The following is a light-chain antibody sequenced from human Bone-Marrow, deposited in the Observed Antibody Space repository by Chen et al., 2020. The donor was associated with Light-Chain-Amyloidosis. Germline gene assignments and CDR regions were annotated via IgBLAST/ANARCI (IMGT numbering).Light chain of an antibody. Sequence: DIQMTQSPSALSASVGDRVTITCRASQSIGTALAWYQQTPGKAPELLIFKASRLDTGVPSRFSGSGSGTEFTLTISSLQPDDSGTYYCQEYNSYLFTFGQGTRLEIK. CDR1: QSIGTA. CDR3: QEYNSYLFT. V-gene: IGKV1-5*03. J-gene: IGKJ5*01. CDR2: KAS.